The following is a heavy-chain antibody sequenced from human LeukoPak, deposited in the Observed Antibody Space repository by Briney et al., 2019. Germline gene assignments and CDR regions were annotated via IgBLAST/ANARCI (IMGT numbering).Heavy chain of an antibody. J-gene: IGHJ4*02. D-gene: IGHD6-6*01. Sequence: GGSLRLSCAASGFTFSSYWMSWVRQAPGKGLEWVANIKQDGSEKYYVDSVKGRFTISRDNAKNSLYLQMNSLRAEDTAVYYCARVSIAAQPALFDYWGQGTLVTVSS. CDR2: IKQDGSEK. V-gene: IGHV3-7*01. CDR1: GFTFSSYW. CDR3: ARVSIAAQPALFDY.